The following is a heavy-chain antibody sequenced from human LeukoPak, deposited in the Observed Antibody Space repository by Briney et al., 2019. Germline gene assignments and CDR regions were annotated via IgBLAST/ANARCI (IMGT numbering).Heavy chain of an antibody. D-gene: IGHD3-10*01. J-gene: IGHJ4*02. CDR2: ISYDGSNK. Sequence: GRSLRLSCAASGFTFSSYGMHWVRQAPGKGLEWVAIISYDGSNKYYADSVKGRFTISRDNSKNTLYLQMNSLRAEDTAVYYCAKDPRVPWFGELYYFDYWGQGTLVTVSS. CDR1: GFTFSSYG. V-gene: IGHV3-30*18. CDR3: AKDPRVPWFGELYYFDY.